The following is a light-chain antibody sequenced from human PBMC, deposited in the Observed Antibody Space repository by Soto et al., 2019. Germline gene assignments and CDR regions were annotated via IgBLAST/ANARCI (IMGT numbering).Light chain of an antibody. CDR3: QQYYSYST. V-gene: IGKV1-8*01. Sequence: AIRMTQSPSSLSASTGDRVTITCRASQGISSYLAWYQQKPGKAPKLLIYAASTLQSGVPSRFSGTGSGTDFTLTISCLQSEDFAPYYCQQYYSYSTLGQGTKVDIK. CDR1: QGISSY. J-gene: IGKJ1*01. CDR2: AAS.